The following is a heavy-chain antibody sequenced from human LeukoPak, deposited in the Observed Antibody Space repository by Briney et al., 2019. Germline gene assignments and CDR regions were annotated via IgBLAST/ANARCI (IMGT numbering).Heavy chain of an antibody. CDR3: ARELISSSSVLLPDY. D-gene: IGHD6-6*01. CDR1: GFTFSTYS. Sequence: GGSLRLSCAASGFTFSTYSMNWVRQAPGKGLEWVSSISSSNNYIFYADSVKGRFTISRDNAKNSLYLQMNSLRVEDTAVYYCARELISSSSVLLPDYWGQGTLVTVSS. J-gene: IGHJ4*02. CDR2: ISSSNNYI. V-gene: IGHV3-21*06.